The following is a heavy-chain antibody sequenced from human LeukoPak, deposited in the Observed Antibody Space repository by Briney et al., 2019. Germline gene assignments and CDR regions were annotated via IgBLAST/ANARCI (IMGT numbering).Heavy chain of an antibody. J-gene: IGHJ4*02. CDR3: PRVPTYYYDSSGLHFDY. CDR1: GFTFGDYA. V-gene: IGHV3-49*04. Sequence: GGSLRLSCTTSGFTFGDYAMSWVRQAPGTGLEWVGFIKSEDYGGTTECAASVKGRFTISRDDSKSIAYLQMNSLKTEDTAVYYCPRVPTYYYDSSGLHFDYWGQGTLVTVSS. D-gene: IGHD3-22*01. CDR2: IKSEDYGGTT.